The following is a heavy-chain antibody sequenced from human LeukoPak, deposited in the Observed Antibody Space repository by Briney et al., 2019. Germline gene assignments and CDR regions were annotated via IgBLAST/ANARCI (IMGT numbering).Heavy chain of an antibody. D-gene: IGHD2-15*01. CDR2: ISSSGSTI. J-gene: IGHJ6*02. CDR3: ARDRDGDSGYYYYGMDV. CDR1: GFTFSSYE. Sequence: GGSLRLSCAASGFTFSSYEMNWVRQAPGKGLEWVSYISSSGSTIYYADSVKGRFTISRDNAKNSLYLQMNSLRAEDTAVYYCARDRDGDSGYYYYGMDVWGQGTTVTASS. V-gene: IGHV3-48*03.